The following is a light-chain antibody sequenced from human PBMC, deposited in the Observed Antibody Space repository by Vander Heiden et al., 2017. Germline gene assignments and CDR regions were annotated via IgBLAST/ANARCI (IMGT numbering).Light chain of an antibody. J-gene: IGKJ3*01. Sequence: DIEMTQSASSLSASVGDRVNITCRASQSISSYLNWYQQKPGKAPKLLIYAASSLQSGVPSRFSGSGSGTDFTLTISRLQPEDFATYYCQQSDSTLFTFGHGTKVDIK. CDR3: QQSDSTLFT. V-gene: IGKV1-39*01. CDR1: QSISSY. CDR2: AAS.